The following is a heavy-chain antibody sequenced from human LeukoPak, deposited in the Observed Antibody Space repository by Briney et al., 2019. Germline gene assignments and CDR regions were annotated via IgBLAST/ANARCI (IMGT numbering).Heavy chain of an antibody. V-gene: IGHV3-48*03. Sequence: PGGSLRLSCVASGFIFSSYEMNWLRQAPGKGLEWVSYISCGGSARNYADSLKGRCTISRDNAKNSLYLQMNSVRVEDTAVYYCATDPNQPTYGMDVWGQGTTVTVSS. J-gene: IGHJ6*02. CDR2: ISCGGSAR. CDR3: ATDPNQPTYGMDV. CDR1: GFIFSSYE. D-gene: IGHD1-14*01.